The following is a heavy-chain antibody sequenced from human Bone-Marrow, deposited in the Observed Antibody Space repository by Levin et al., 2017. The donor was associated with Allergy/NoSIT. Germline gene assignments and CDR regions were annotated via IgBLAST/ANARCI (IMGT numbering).Heavy chain of an antibody. CDR3: ASNGVNCSGGSCNWFDP. V-gene: IGHV1-8*01. J-gene: IGHJ5*02. Sequence: WASVKVSCKASGYTFTSYDINWVRQATGQGLEWMGWMNPNSGNTGYAQKFQGRVTMTRNTSISTAYMELSSLRSEDTAVYYCASNGVNCSGGSCNWFDPWGQGTLVTVSS. CDR2: MNPNSGNT. D-gene: IGHD2-15*01. CDR1: GYTFTSYD.